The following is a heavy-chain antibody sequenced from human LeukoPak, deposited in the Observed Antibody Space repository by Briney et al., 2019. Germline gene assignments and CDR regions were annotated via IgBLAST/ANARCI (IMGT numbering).Heavy chain of an antibody. CDR1: GFTFSSYA. Sequence: GRSLRLSCAASGFTFSSYAMHWVRQAPGKGLEWVAVISYDGGNKYYADSVKGRFTISRDNSKNTLYLQMNSLRAEDTAVYYCAKLYSSGWYFRSYVDYWGQGTLVTVSS. J-gene: IGHJ4*02. D-gene: IGHD6-19*01. V-gene: IGHV3-30*04. CDR3: AKLYSSGWYFRSYVDY. CDR2: ISYDGGNK.